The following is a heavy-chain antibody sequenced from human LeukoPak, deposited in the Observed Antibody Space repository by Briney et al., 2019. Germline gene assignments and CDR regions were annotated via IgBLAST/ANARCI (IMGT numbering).Heavy chain of an antibody. Sequence: GGSLRLSCSASGFTFSSYAMHWVRQAPGKGLEYVSAISSNGVSTYYAHSVKRRFTISRDNSKNTLYLQMSRLTAEDTAVYYCFGPGLRYFDWLSPFVYWGQGTLVTVSS. CDR2: ISSNGVST. J-gene: IGHJ4*02. V-gene: IGHV3-64D*06. CDR3: FGPGLRYFDWLSPFVY. D-gene: IGHD3-9*01. CDR1: GFTFSSYA.